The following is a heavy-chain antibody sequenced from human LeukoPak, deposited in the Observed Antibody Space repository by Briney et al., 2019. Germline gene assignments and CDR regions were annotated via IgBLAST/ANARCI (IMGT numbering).Heavy chain of an antibody. CDR3: ARGRDPGRTYGDYDITYFDY. J-gene: IGHJ4*02. CDR2: ISAYNGNT. V-gene: IGHV1-18*01. CDR1: GYTFTSYG. Sequence: ASVKVSCKASGYTFTSYGISWVRQAPGQGLEWMGWISAYNGNTNYAQKLQGRVTMTTDTSTSTAYMELRSLRSDDTAVYYCARGRDPGRTYGDYDITYFDYWGQGTLVTVSS. D-gene: IGHD4-17*01.